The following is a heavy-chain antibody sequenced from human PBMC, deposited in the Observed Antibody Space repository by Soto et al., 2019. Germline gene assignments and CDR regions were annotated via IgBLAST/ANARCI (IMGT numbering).Heavy chain of an antibody. J-gene: IGHJ4*02. D-gene: IGHD6-19*01. V-gene: IGHV3-23*01. CDR1: GFTFSSYA. CDR3: AKVSTIAVAADGSDY. Sequence: GSLRLSCAASGFTFSSYAMSWVRQAPGKGLEWVSAISGSGGSTYYADSVKGRFTISRDNSKNTLYLQMNSLRAEDTAVYYCAKVSTIAVAADGSDYWGQGTLVTVSS. CDR2: ISGSGGST.